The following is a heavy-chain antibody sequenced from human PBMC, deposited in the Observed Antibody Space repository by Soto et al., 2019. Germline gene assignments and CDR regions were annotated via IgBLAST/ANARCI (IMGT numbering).Heavy chain of an antibody. D-gene: IGHD5-12*01. J-gene: IGHJ6*02. Sequence: ASVKVSCKASGYSFSFYGINWVRQAPGQGLEWMGWISTYNGDTNYAQTFQGRVTMTTDTSTSTVHMEVRSLRSDDTAVYYCAREGVAPYYYYGMDVWGQGTPVTVLL. CDR3: AREGVAPYYYYGMDV. CDR1: GYSFSFYG. V-gene: IGHV1-18*01. CDR2: ISTYNGDT.